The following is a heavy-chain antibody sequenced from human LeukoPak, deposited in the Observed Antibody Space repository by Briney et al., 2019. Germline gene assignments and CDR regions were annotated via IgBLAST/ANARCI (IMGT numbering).Heavy chain of an antibody. J-gene: IGHJ4*02. V-gene: IGHV3-9*03. CDR1: GFTFDDYA. D-gene: IGHD3-10*01. Sequence: PGRSLRLSCAASGFTFDDYAMHWVRQAPGKGLEWVSGISWNSGSIGYADSVKGRFTISRDNARNSLHLQMNSLRAEDMALYYCAKGGYGSGSYYYFDYWGLGTLVTVSS. CDR2: ISWNSGSI. CDR3: AKGGYGSGSYYYFDY.